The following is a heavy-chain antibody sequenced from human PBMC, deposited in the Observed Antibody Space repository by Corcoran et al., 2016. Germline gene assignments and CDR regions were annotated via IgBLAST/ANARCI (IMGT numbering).Heavy chain of an antibody. Sequence: QVQLQESGPGLVKPSETLSLTCTVSGGSISSYYWSWIRQPPGKGLEWIGYIYYSGSTNYNPSLKSRVTISVDTSKNQFSLKLSSVTAADTAVYYCARGRGGFRAVAGLLYWGQGTLVTVSS. V-gene: IGHV4-59*12. J-gene: IGHJ4*02. CDR3: ARGRGGFRAVAGLLY. CDR2: IYYSGST. D-gene: IGHD6-19*01. CDR1: GGSISSYY.